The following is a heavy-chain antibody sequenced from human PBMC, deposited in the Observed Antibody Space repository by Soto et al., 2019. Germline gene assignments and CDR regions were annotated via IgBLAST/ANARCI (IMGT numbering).Heavy chain of an antibody. Sequence: EVQLVESGGGLVQPGGSLRLSCAASGFTLGGYWMNWVRQAPGKGLVWVSRISSAGSSTTYADSVKGRFIFSRDNAKNTLYLQMKGLRAEDTAVYYCARENSAYGDPATSYYHNYMDVWGKGTTVTVSS. V-gene: IGHV3-74*01. CDR2: ISSAGSST. CDR3: ARENSAYGDPATSYYHNYMDV. CDR1: GFTLGGYW. D-gene: IGHD4-17*01. J-gene: IGHJ6*03.